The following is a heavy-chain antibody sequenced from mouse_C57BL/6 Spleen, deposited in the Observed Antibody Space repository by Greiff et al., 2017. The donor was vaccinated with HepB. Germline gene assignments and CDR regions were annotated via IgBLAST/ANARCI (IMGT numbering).Heavy chain of an antibody. CDR1: GYAFSSSW. V-gene: IGHV1-82*01. D-gene: IGHD1-1*01. CDR3: ARMVLRGYFDY. J-gene: IGHJ2*01. Sequence: QVQLQQSGPELVKPGASVKISCKASGYAFSSSWMNWVKQRPGKGLEWIGRIYPGDGDTNYNGKFKGKATLTADKSSSTAYMQLSSLTSEDSAVYFCARMVLRGYFDYWGQGTTLTVSS. CDR2: IYPGDGDT.